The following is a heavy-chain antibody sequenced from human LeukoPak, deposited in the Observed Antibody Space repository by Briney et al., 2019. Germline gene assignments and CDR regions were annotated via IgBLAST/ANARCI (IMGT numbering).Heavy chain of an antibody. CDR1: GFTFDDYA. D-gene: IGHD3-3*01. CDR2: ISWNSGSI. V-gene: IGHV3-9*01. CDR3: ATGGRPRPYYDFWSGPYPYYFDY. J-gene: IGHJ4*02. Sequence: GGSLRLSCAASGFTFDDYAMHWVRHAPGKGLEWASGISWNSGSIGYADSVKGRFTISRDNAKNSLYLQMNSLRAEDTALYYCATGGRPRPYYDFWSGPYPYYFDYWGQGTLVTVSS.